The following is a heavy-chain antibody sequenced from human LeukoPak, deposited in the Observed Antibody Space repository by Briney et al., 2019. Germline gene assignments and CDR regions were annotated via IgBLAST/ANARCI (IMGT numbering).Heavy chain of an antibody. CDR2: IKQDGSEK. V-gene: IGHV3-7*03. D-gene: IGHD3-16*01. Sequence: PGGSLRLSCAASGFIFKDFWMIWVRQAPGKGLEWVANIKQDGSEKYYVDSVKGRFTISRDNSKNTLYLQMNSLRAEDTAVYYCAKAQTYYDYVWGSIYYFDYWGQGTLVTVSS. J-gene: IGHJ4*02. CDR3: AKAQTYYDYVWGSIYYFDY. CDR1: GFIFKDFW.